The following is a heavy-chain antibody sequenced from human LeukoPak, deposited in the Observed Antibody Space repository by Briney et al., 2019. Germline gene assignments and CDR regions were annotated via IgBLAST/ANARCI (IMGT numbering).Heavy chain of an antibody. CDR1: GFTFSHYG. J-gene: IGHJ4*02. V-gene: IGHV3-33*01. Sequence: GGSLRLSCAASGFTFSHYGMHWVRQAPGKGLEWAAVIWYGGNREYYADSVKGRFTISRDDSKDTVYLQMNSLTAEDTAVYYCARDGYGGDKYSLSDIGGRGTLVSVFS. D-gene: IGHD2-21*01. CDR2: IWYGGNRE. CDR3: ARDGYGGDKYSLSDI.